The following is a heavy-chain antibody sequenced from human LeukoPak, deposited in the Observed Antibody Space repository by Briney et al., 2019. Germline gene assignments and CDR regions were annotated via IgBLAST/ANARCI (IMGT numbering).Heavy chain of an antibody. CDR2: MNPNSGNT. Sequence: ASVKVSCKASGYTFTSYDINWVRQATGQGLEWMGWMNPNSGNTGYAQRFQGRVTMTRNTSISTAYMELSSLRSEDTAVYYCARGLLGFMRSDYSNYWDNWFDPWGQGTLVTVSS. CDR1: GYTFTSYD. J-gene: IGHJ5*02. V-gene: IGHV1-8*02. D-gene: IGHD4-11*01. CDR3: ARGLLGFMRSDYSNYWDNWFDP.